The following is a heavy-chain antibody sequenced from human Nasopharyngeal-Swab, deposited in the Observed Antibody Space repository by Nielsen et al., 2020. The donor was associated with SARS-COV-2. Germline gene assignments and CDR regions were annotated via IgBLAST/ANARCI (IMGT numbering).Heavy chain of an antibody. Sequence: ESLKISCAASGFTFSSYSMNWIRQPPGKGLEWIGSIYYSGSTYYNPSLKSRVTISVDTSKNQFSLKLSSVTAADTAVYYCARHPWQLWFPGWFDPWGQGTLVIVSS. CDR1: GFTFSSYS. CDR2: IYYSGST. D-gene: IGHD5-18*01. V-gene: IGHV4-39*01. CDR3: ARHPWQLWFPGWFDP. J-gene: IGHJ5*02.